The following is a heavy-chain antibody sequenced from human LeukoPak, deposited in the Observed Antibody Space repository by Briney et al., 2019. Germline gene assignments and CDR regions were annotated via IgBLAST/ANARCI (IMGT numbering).Heavy chain of an antibody. CDR2: IYSGGST. CDR1: GFTVSSNY. CDR3: ASFPLVDAFDI. Sequence: GRSLRLSCAASGFTVSSNYMSWVRQAPGKGLEWVSVIYSGGSTYYADSVKGRFTISRDNSKNTLYLQMNSLRAEDTAVYYCASFPLVDAFDIWGQGTMVTVSS. J-gene: IGHJ3*02. V-gene: IGHV3-53*01. D-gene: IGHD3-3*02.